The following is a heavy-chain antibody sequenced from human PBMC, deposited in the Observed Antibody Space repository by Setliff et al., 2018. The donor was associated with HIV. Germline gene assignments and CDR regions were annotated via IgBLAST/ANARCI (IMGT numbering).Heavy chain of an antibody. D-gene: IGHD3-10*01. CDR3: ARWHPPYGFWEEDY. CDR1: GGSFSGYY. Sequence: SETLSLTCSVSGGSFSGYYWSWIRQPPGKGLEWIGYIYIYNSGSTNYNPSLKSRVTISVDTSKNQFSLKLSSVIAADTAVYYCARWHPPYGFWEEDYWGQGTLVTVPQ. CDR2: IYIYNSGST. J-gene: IGHJ4*02. V-gene: IGHV4-59*01.